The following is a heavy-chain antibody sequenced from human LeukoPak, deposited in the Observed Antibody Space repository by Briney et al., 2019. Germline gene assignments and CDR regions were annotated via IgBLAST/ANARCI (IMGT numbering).Heavy chain of an antibody. D-gene: IGHD2-15*01. J-gene: IGHJ4*02. V-gene: IGHV4-38-2*02. CDR1: GYSINSGYY. Sequence: SETLSLTSTVSGYSINSGYYWGWIRQPPGEGLEWIGTIYHSGSTYYNPSLKSRVTISVDTSNNHFSLKLNFVTAADTAVYYCARLLAYSASTDYWGQGTLVTVSS. CDR2: IYHSGST. CDR3: ARLLAYSASTDY.